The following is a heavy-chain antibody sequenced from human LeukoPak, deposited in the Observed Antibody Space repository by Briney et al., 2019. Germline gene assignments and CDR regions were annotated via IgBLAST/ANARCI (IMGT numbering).Heavy chain of an antibody. Sequence: SQTLSLTCTVSGGSISSGGYYWSWIRQHPGKGLEWIGYIYYSGSTYYNPSLKSRVIISVDTSKNQFSLKLSSVTAADTAVYYCARDRYYGSGSFDYWGQGILVTVSS. D-gene: IGHD3-10*01. CDR1: GGSISSGGYY. CDR2: IYYSGST. V-gene: IGHV4-31*03. J-gene: IGHJ4*02. CDR3: ARDRYYGSGSFDY.